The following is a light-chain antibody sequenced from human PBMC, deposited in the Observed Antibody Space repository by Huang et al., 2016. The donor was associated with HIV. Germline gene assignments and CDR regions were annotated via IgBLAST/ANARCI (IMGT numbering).Light chain of an antibody. J-gene: IGKJ1*01. CDR1: QSVGSY. CDR3: HQHSSWPGT. CDR2: AAS. V-gene: IGKV3-11*01. Sequence: DIVLTQSPATLSLSPGERATLSCRAGQSVGSYLAWYQKTPGQAPRLLVSAASHRATGIPARFSGSGSGTDFTLTISSLEPEDFAVYYCHQHSSWPGTFGQGTRVEIK.